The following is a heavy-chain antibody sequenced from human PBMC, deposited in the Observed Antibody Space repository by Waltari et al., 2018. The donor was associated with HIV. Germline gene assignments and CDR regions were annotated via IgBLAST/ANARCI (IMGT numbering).Heavy chain of an antibody. V-gene: IGHV3-49*04. CDR1: GFTFGDYA. D-gene: IGHD5-12*01. J-gene: IGHJ4*02. CDR2: IRSKAYGGTT. CDR3: TREGDGYNPGVSY. Sequence: EVQLVESGGGLVQPGRSLRLSCTASGFTFGDYAMSWVRQAPGKGLEWVGFIRSKAYGGTTEYAASVKGRFTISRDDSKSIAYLQMNSLKTEDTAVYYCTREGDGYNPGVSYWGQGTLVTVSS.